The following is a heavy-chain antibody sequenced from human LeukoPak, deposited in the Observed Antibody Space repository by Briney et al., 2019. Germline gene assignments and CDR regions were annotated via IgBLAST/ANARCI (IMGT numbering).Heavy chain of an antibody. Sequence: GASVKVSCKASGYTFTGYDMHWGRRAPGQGREWMGWINPNSGGTNYAQKFQGRVTMTRDTSISTAYMELSRLRSDDTAVYYCAKGDTMVRGTPTYCGQGTLVTVSS. CDR2: INPNSGGT. V-gene: IGHV1-2*02. CDR1: GYTFTGYD. CDR3: AKGDTMVRGTPTY. J-gene: IGHJ4*02. D-gene: IGHD3-10*01.